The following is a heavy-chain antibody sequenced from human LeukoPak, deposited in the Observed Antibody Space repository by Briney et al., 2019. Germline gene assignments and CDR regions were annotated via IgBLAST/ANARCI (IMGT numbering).Heavy chain of an antibody. V-gene: IGHV4-59*01. CDR1: GGSIKNYF. D-gene: IGHD1-26*01. J-gene: IGHJ6*03. CDR3: ARVSGSYYAYYYMDV. CDR2: IYYSGST. Sequence: PSETLSLTCTVSGGSIKNYFWSWVRQPPGKGLEWIGYIYYSGSTNYNPSLKSRVTISVDTSKNQFSLKLSSVTAADTAVYYCARVSGSYYAYYYMDVWGKGTTVTVSS.